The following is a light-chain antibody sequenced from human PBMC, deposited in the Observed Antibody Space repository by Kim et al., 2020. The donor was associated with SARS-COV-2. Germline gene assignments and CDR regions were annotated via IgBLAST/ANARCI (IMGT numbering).Light chain of an antibody. CDR2: DVS. CDR3: SSYTSSSTLV. J-gene: IGLJ2*01. CDR1: SSDVGGYNY. Sequence: GQSITISCPGPSSDVGGYNYVSWYQQHPGKAPKLMIYDVSKRPSGVSNRFSGSKSGNTASLTISGLQAEDEADYYCSSYTSSSTLVFGGGTQLTVL. V-gene: IGLV2-14*04.